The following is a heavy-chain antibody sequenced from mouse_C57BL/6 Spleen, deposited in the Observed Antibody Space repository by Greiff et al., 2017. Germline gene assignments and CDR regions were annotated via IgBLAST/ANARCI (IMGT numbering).Heavy chain of an antibody. CDR3: ARWGLLPYARDY. V-gene: IGHV1-4*01. CDR2: INPSSGYT. J-gene: IGHJ4*01. Sequence: VQLQQSGAELARPGASVKMSCKASGYTFTSYTMHWVKRRPGQGLEWIGYINPSSGYTKYNQKFKDKATLTADKSSSTAYMQLSSLTSEDSAVYYGARWGLLPYARDYWGQGTSVTVSS. CDR1: GYTFTSYT. D-gene: IGHD2-3*01.